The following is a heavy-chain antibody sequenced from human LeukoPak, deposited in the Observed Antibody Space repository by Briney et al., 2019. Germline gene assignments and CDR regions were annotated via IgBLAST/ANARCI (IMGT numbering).Heavy chain of an antibody. D-gene: IGHD2-2*02. V-gene: IGHV4-34*01. J-gene: IGHJ4*02. CDR2: INHSGST. CDR1: GGSFSGYY. Sequence: SETLSLTCAAYGGSFSGYYWSWIRQPPGKGLEWIGEINHSGSTNYNPSLKSRVTISVDTSKNQFSLKLSSVTAADTAVYYCARAGGDCSSTSCYTPTTGGLDYWGQGTLVTVSS. CDR3: ARAGGDCSSTSCYTPTTGGLDY.